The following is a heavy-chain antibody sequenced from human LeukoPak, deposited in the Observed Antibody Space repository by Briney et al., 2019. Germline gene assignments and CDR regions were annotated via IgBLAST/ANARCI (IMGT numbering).Heavy chain of an antibody. Sequence: ASVKVSCKASGYTFTSYAMHWVRQAPGQRLEWMGWINPNSGGTNYAQKFQGRVTMTRDTSISTAYMELSRLRSDDTAVYYYAAVLRFLEWSLYFQHWGQGTLVTVSS. CDR1: GYTFTSYA. D-gene: IGHD3-3*01. CDR2: INPNSGGT. V-gene: IGHV1-2*02. J-gene: IGHJ1*01. CDR3: AAVLRFLEWSLYFQH.